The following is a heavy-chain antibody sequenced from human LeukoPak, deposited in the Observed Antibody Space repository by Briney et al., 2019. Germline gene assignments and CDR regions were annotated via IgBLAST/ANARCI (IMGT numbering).Heavy chain of an antibody. CDR3: ARGRSSYYDSGGYYYLMY. J-gene: IGHJ1*01. V-gene: IGHV4-39*07. CDR1: GGSISSSNYY. D-gene: IGHD3-22*01. CDR2: VYYSGNT. Sequence: SETLSLTCTVSGGSISSSNYYWGWIRQPPGKGLECIGSVYYSGNTYYNPSLKSRVTISVDTFKNQFSLKMSSVTAADTAVYYCARGRSSYYDSGGYYYLMYWGQGTLVTVSS.